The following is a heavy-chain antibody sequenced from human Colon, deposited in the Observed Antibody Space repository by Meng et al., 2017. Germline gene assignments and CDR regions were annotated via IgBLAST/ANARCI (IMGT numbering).Heavy chain of an antibody. Sequence: QGRLHESGPGLVKPSQNLSLPFAVYGGSFSGYYWSWIRQPPGKGLEWIGEINHSGSTNYNPPLKSRVTISVDTSKNQFSLKLSSVPAADTAVYYCARGRYSGYLPWGQGTLVTVSS. CDR1: GGSFSGYY. D-gene: IGHD5-12*01. V-gene: IGHV4-34*09. CDR3: ARGRYSGYLP. J-gene: IGHJ5*02. CDR2: INHSGST.